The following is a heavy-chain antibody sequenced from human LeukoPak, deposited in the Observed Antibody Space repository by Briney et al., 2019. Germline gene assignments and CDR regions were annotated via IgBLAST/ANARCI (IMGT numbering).Heavy chain of an antibody. CDR2: IDNSGSAT. Sequence: GGSLRLSCAASGFTFTDHYMTWIRQTPGKGLEWLSYIDNSGSATYYVDSVKGRFTISRDNAKNSLYLQMNSLRAEDTAVYYCARYYSSGYYSNYWGQGTLVTVSS. CDR1: GFTFTDHY. D-gene: IGHD3-22*01. J-gene: IGHJ4*02. V-gene: IGHV3-11*01. CDR3: ARYYSSGYYSNY.